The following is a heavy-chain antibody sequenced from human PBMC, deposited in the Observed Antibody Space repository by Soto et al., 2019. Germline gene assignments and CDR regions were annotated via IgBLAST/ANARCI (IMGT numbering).Heavy chain of an antibody. CDR2: ISSSSSTI. J-gene: IGHJ6*02. Sequence: GGSLRLSCAASGLTFSSYSMNWVRQAPGKGLEWVSYISSSSSTIYYADSVKGRFTISRDDSKSIAYLQMNSPKTEDTAVYYCTRAPAYYDFWSGWGYYYGMDVWGQGTTVTVSS. CDR1: GLTFSSYS. D-gene: IGHD3-3*01. CDR3: TRAPAYYDFWSGWGYYYGMDV. V-gene: IGHV3-48*01.